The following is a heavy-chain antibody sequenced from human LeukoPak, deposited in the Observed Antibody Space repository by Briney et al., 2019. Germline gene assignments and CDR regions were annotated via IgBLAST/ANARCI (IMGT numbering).Heavy chain of an antibody. CDR2: FDPEDGET. D-gene: IGHD6-19*01. CDR1: GYTLTELS. J-gene: IGHJ4*02. V-gene: IGHV1-24*01. CDR3: ATDPHSSGWYSDY. Sequence: SVKVSCKVSGYTLTELSMHWVRQAPGKGLEWMGGFDPEDGETIHAQKFQGRVTMTEDTSTDTAYMELSSLRSEDTAVYYCATDPHSSGWYSDYWGQGTLVTVSS.